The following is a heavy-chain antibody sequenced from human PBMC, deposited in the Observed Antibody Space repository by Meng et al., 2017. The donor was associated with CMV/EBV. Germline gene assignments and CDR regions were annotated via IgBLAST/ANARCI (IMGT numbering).Heavy chain of an antibody. J-gene: IGHJ3*02. Sequence: SVKVSCKASGGTFSSYAISWVRQAPGQGLEWMGGIIPILGIANYAQKFQGRVTITADKSTSTAYMELSSLRSEDTAVYYCAGRYCSSTSCYTHGYGAFDIWGQGSMVTVSS. CDR2: IIPILGIA. V-gene: IGHV1-69*10. D-gene: IGHD2-2*02. CDR1: GGTFSSYA. CDR3: AGRYCSSTSCYTHGYGAFDI.